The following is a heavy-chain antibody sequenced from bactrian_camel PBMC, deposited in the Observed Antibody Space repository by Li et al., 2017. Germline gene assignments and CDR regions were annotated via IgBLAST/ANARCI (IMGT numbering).Heavy chain of an antibody. CDR1: GYTPNSYC. V-gene: IGHV3-2*01. CDR2: IYTGNGNE. Sequence: VQLVESGGGSVQAGGSLRLSCAASGYTPNSYCMGWSRQAPRKEREAVATIYTGNGNEYYADSVKGRFTISQDSARNTLYLQMDSLRPEDTAMYYCASGPWGYCTRTKWEGGMNNWGKGTQVTVS. J-gene: IGHJ7*01. D-gene: IGHD1*01.